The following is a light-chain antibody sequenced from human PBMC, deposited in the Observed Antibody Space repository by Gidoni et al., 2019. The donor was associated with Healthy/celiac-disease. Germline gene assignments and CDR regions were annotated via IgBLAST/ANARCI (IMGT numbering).Light chain of an antibody. V-gene: IGKV1-27*01. Sequence: DIQMTQSPSSLSASVGDRVTITCRASQGISNYLAWYQQKPGKVPKLLIYAASTLQSGVPSRFSGSGSGTDFTLTISSLQPEDVATYYCQKYNSALTFXGXTKVXIK. J-gene: IGKJ4*01. CDR3: QKYNSALT. CDR2: AAS. CDR1: QGISNY.